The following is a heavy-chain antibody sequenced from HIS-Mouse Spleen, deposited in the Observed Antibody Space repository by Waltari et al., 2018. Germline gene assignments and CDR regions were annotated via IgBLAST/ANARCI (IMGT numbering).Heavy chain of an antibody. CDR3: AREIPYSSSWYDWYFDL. CDR1: GGSISSSSYY. D-gene: IGHD6-13*01. Sequence: QLQLQESGPGLVKPSETLSLTCTVSGGSISSSSYYWGWIRQPPGKGLEWIGSTYYSGRTYYNPSLKSRCTISVDTSKNQFSLKLSSVTAADTAVYYCAREIPYSSSWYDWYFDLWGRGTLVTVSS. V-gene: IGHV4-39*07. J-gene: IGHJ2*01. CDR2: TYYSGRT.